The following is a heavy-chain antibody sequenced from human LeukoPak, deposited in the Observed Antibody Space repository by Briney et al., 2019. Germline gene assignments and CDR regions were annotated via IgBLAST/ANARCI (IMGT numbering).Heavy chain of an antibody. V-gene: IGHV3-21*01. CDR2: ISGSSNYI. D-gene: IGHD2-2*02. Sequence: GGSLRLSCAASGFTFSGYSLNWVRQAPGKGLEWVSSISGSSNYIYYADSMKGRFTISRDKAKNLLYLQMNSLRAEDTAVYYCARRICSSSTSCYTGFDYWGQGTLVTVSS. CDR3: ARRICSSSTSCYTGFDY. J-gene: IGHJ4*02. CDR1: GFTFSGYS.